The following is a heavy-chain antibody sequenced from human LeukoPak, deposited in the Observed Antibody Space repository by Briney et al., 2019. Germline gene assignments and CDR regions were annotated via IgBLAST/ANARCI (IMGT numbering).Heavy chain of an antibody. J-gene: IGHJ3*02. CDR2: IKEDGSEK. Sequence: GGSLRLSCAASGFTFSSYWMSWVRQAPGKGLERVANIKEDGSEKYYVDSAKGRFTISRDNAKNSLYLQMNSLRAEDTAVYYCAREGSGFFDIWGQGTMVTVSS. V-gene: IGHV3-7*04. CDR3: AREGSGFFDI. CDR1: GFTFSSYW. D-gene: IGHD6-19*01.